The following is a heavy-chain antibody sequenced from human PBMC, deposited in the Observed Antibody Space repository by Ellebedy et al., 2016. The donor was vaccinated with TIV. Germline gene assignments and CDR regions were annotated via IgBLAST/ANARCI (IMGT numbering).Heavy chain of an antibody. CDR2: IRSKANSYAT. CDR3: ARVYKYGRLDY. Sequence: GESLKISCVASGFTISGSAMHWVRQASGKGLEWVGRIRSKANSYATAYAASVKGRFIISRDDSKNTAYLQMNSLKTEDTAVYYCARVYKYGRLDYWGQGTLVTVSS. D-gene: IGHD5-18*01. J-gene: IGHJ4*02. V-gene: IGHV3-73*01. CDR1: GFTISGSA.